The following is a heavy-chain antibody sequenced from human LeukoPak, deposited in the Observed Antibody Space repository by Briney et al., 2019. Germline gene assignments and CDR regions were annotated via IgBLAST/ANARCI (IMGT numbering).Heavy chain of an antibody. CDR2: TYYRSRWYF. CDR3: ARDPSGDQGLDS. Sequence: SQTLSLTCAISGDSVSSNTAAWYWIRQSPSRGLEWLGRTYYRSRWYFEYAVSVRGRITINADTSKNHFSLQLNSLTPDDTAVYYCARDPSGDQGLDSWGQGTLVTVSS. J-gene: IGHJ4*02. D-gene: IGHD3-10*01. CDR1: GDSVSSNTAA. V-gene: IGHV6-1*01.